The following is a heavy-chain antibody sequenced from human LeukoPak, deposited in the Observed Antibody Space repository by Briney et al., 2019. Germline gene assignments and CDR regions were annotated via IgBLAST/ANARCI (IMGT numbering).Heavy chain of an antibody. J-gene: IGHJ4*02. CDR2: ASGSGANT. CDR3: AREPRDCTGGTCHSGGGYYFEY. D-gene: IGHD2-8*02. Sequence: GGSLRLSCAASGFTFSSYAMSWVRQAPGKGLEWVSAASGSGANTYHSDSVRGRFTISRDNSKNTLHLQMNSLRAEDTAVFYCAREPRDCTGGTCHSGGGYYFEYWGQGILVTVSS. CDR1: GFTFSSYA. V-gene: IGHV3-23*01.